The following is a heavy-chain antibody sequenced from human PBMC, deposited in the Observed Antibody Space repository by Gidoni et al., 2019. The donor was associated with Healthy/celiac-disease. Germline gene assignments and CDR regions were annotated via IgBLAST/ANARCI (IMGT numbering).Heavy chain of an antibody. J-gene: IGHJ6*02. V-gene: IGHV3-48*02. D-gene: IGHD3-10*01. CDR1: GFPFSSYS. CDR3: ARDRFGELLLYYYGMDV. Sequence: EVQLVESGGGLVQPGGSLRLSCAASGFPFSSYSMNWVRQAPGKGLEWVSYISSSSSTIYYADSVKGRFTISRDNAKNSLYLQMNSLRDEDTAVYYCARDRFGELLLYYYGMDVWGQGTTVTVSS. CDR2: ISSSSSTI.